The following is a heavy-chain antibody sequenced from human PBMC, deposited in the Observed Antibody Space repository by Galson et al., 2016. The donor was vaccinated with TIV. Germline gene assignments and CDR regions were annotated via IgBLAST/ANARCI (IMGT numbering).Heavy chain of an antibody. J-gene: IGHJ4*02. CDR2: INPKNGAT. Sequence: SGYTFSHYYLHWVRQAPGQGLEWMGRINPKNGATDYALKFQGRVTMTRDTSIRTAYMELSRLKSDDTAVYYCARDLDSTVTAPFDYWGQGTLVTISS. CDR1: GYTFSHYY. CDR3: ARDLDSTVTAPFDY. V-gene: IGHV1-2*06. D-gene: IGHD4-17*01.